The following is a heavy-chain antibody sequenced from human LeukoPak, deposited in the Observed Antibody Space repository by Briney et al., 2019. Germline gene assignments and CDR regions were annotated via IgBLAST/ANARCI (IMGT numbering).Heavy chain of an antibody. J-gene: IGHJ4*02. CDR3: ARDTRFGAGDPFDY. CDR2: IYHSGST. V-gene: IGHV4-38-2*02. D-gene: IGHD2-21*02. Sequence: PSETLSLTCTVSGYSISSGYYWGWIRQPPGKGLEWIGSIYHSGSTYYNPSLKSRVTISVDTSKNQFSLKLSSVTAADTAVYYCARDTRFGAGDPFDYWGQGTLVTVSS. CDR1: GYSISSGYY.